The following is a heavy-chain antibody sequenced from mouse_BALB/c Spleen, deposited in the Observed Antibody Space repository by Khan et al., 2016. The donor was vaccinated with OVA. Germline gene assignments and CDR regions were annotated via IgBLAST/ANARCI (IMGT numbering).Heavy chain of an antibody. J-gene: IGHJ3*01. CDR3: ARENGNYRFAY. D-gene: IGHD2-1*01. CDR1: GYTFTDFS. V-gene: IGHV1S137*01. Sequence: QVQLKQSGAELVRPGVSVKISCKGSGYTFTDFSMHWVKRSPAKSLEWVGVISTYYGDSIYKQNFKDKATLTVEKSYSTAYMELARLTSEDSAIYYCARENGNYRFAYWGQGTLVTVSA. CDR2: ISTYYGDS.